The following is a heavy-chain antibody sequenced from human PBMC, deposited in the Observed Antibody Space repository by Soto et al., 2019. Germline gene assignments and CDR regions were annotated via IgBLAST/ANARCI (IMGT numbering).Heavy chain of an antibody. D-gene: IGHD2-2*01. CDR3: ARDRGSTAWYSFDY. CDR2: ISTYNGNT. V-gene: IGHV1-18*01. CDR1: GYTFTSYG. Sequence: QVQLVQSGAEVKKPGASMKVACKASGYTFTSYGISWVRQAPGQGLEWMGWISTYNGNTNYAQKLQDRVTMTTDTSTSTAYRELRSLRSDDTAVYYCARDRGSTAWYSFDYWGQGTLVTVSS. J-gene: IGHJ4*02.